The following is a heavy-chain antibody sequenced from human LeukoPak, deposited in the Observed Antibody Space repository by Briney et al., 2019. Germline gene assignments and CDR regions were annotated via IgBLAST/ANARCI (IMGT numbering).Heavy chain of an antibody. CDR3: ARGKTVWVY. D-gene: IGHD4-17*01. V-gene: IGHV4-61*02. Sequence: PSQTLSLTCTVSGDSISSGDYYWSWIRQPAGKGLEWIGRISSSGSTNYNPSLKSRVTISVDTSKNQFSLRLSSVTAADTAVYYCARGKTVWVYWGQGTLVTVSS. CDR2: ISSSGST. CDR1: GDSISSGDYY. J-gene: IGHJ4*02.